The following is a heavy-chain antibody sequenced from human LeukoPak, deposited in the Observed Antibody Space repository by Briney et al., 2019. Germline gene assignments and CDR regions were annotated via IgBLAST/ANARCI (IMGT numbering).Heavy chain of an antibody. CDR1: GGSVSSSTYY. J-gene: IGHJ4*02. Sequence: PSETLSLTCSVSGGSVSSSTYYWGLIRQPPGKGLEWIATINYSGTTHYNPSLKSRVTISVDTSQNQFSLKLSSVTAADTAVYYCARRLGYDILTGYLRTYYFDYWGQGTLVTVSS. CDR3: ARRLGYDILTGYLRTYYFDY. V-gene: IGHV4-39*01. CDR2: INYSGTT. D-gene: IGHD3-9*01.